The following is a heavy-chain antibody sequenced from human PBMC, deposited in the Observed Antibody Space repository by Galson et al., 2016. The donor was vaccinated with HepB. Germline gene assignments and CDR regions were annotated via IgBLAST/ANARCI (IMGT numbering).Heavy chain of an antibody. V-gene: IGHV3-23*01. CDR3: AKVLSVTRHYWYGMHV. J-gene: IGHJ6*04. CDR2: ISDNADRT. CDR1: GFTFSSYP. Sequence: ASGFTFSSYPMVWVRQAPGKRPEAVSGISDNADRTYYIDSVKGRFTISRDNANNMLYLQIDNLRVDDTAVFYCAKVLSVTRHYWYGMHVWGKGTTVTVSS. D-gene: IGHD4-17*01.